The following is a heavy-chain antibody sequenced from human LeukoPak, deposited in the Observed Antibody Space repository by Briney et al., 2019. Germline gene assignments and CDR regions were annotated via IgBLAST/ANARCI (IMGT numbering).Heavy chain of an antibody. CDR2: IKQDGSEK. V-gene: IGHV3-7*03. CDR1: GFTFSSYW. Sequence: GGSLRFSCAASGFTFSSYWMSWVRQSPGKGLEWVANIKQDGSEKYYVDSVKGRFTISRDNAKNSLYPQMNSLRAEDTAVYYCARSVGLYFDYWGQGTLVTVSS. CDR3: ARSVGLYFDY. J-gene: IGHJ4*02. D-gene: IGHD1-26*01.